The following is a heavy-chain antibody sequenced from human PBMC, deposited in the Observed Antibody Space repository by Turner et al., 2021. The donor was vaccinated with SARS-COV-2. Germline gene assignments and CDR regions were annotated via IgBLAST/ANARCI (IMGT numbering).Heavy chain of an antibody. V-gene: IGHV3-33*01. CDR2: IWYDVSKK. CDR1: GFTFISYG. Sequence: QVQLVESGGGVVQPGRSLRLSCAAAGFTFISYGRPWVRQAPGKGLEWVSVIWYDVSKKYHADSVKGRFTISRDNSKNTLHLQMNSLRAEDTAVYYCAREGTALVTGGFDYWGQGTLVTVSS. J-gene: IGHJ4*02. D-gene: IGHD5-18*01. CDR3: AREGTALVTGGFDY.